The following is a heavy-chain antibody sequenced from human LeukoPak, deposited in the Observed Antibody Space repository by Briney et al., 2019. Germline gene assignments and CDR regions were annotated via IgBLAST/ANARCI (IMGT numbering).Heavy chain of an antibody. V-gene: IGHV1-24*01. CDR3: ATGIAVAGTPFDY. Sequence: GSSVKVSCKVSGYTLTELSMHWVRQAPGQGLEGMGGFDPEDGETIYAQKFQGRVTMTEDTSTDTAYMELSSLRSEDTAVYYCATGIAVAGTPFDYWGQGTLVTVSS. CDR1: GYTLTELS. D-gene: IGHD6-19*01. CDR2: FDPEDGET. J-gene: IGHJ4*02.